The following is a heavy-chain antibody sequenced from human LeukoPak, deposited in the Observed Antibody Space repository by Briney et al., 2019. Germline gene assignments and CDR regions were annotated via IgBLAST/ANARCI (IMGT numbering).Heavy chain of an antibody. V-gene: IGHV3-15*01. J-gene: IGHJ4*02. Sequence: GGSLRLSCAASGFTFTNAWMHSVRQAPGGGLEWVGRIKSNPDGGTTEYAAAVKGRLTISRDDSKNTLNLQMSSLKTEDTALYYWLTGHYWGQGTLVTVSS. CDR1: GFTFTNAW. CDR2: IKSNPDGGTT. CDR3: LTGHY.